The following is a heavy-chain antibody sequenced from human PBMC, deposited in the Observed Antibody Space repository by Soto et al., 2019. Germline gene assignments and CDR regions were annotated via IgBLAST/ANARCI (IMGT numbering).Heavy chain of an antibody. CDR2: LSGSGGTT. CDR1: GLTFTSYA. Sequence: EVQLLASGGGLVHPGGSLRLSCAASGLTFTSYAMSWVRQAPGKGLEWVSGLSGSGGTTYCADSVKGRFTISRDNSKNTLYLQMDSLRAEDTAVYYCAKDRRISMVRGYYFEYWGQGTLVTVSS. D-gene: IGHD3-10*01. J-gene: IGHJ4*02. CDR3: AKDRRISMVRGYYFEY. V-gene: IGHV3-23*01.